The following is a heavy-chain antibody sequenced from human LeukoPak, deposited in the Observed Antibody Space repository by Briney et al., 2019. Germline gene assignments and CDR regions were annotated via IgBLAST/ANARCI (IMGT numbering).Heavy chain of an antibody. V-gene: IGHV1-8*01. J-gene: IGHJ4*02. D-gene: IGHD5-18*01. Sequence: ASVKVSCKASGYTFTSYDINWVRQATGQGLEWMGWMNPDSGNTGYAQKFQGRATMTRNTSISTAYMELSSLRSEDTAVYYCARAYTAVILDYWGQGTLVTVSS. CDR2: MNPDSGNT. CDR1: GYTFTSYD. CDR3: ARAYTAVILDY.